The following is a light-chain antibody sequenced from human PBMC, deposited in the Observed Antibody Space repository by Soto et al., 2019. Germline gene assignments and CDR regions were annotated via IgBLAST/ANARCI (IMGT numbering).Light chain of an antibody. J-gene: IGLJ3*02. CDR3: AAWDDSLTGWV. CDR2: SNN. CDR1: SSNIGSNT. Sequence: QSVLTQPPSASGTPGQRVTISCSGRSSNIGSNTVNWYQQLPGTAPKLLIYSNNQRPSGVPDRFSGSKSGTSASLAISGLQSEDEADYYCAAWDDSLTGWVFGGGTKLTVL. V-gene: IGLV1-44*01.